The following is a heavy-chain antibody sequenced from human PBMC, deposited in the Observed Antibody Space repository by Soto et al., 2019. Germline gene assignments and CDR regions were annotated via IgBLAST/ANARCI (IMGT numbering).Heavy chain of an antibody. CDR1: RFTFSTYG. CDR3: ARVIRADSTSSNFYYYSGLDV. J-gene: IGHJ6*02. V-gene: IGHV3-30*03. CDR2: ISNNGINK. D-gene: IGHD6-6*01. Sequence: QVQLVESGGGVVQPGRSLRLSCAASRFTFSTYGMHWVRQAPGKGLEWLAVISNNGINKYYADSVKGRFTISRDNSKDTLFLQMNSLRGEDTAIYYCARVIRADSTSSNFYYYSGLDVWGQGTTVTVSS.